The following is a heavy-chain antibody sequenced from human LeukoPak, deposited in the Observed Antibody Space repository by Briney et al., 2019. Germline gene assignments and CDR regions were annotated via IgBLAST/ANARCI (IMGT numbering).Heavy chain of an antibody. CDR2: ISSDGNKK. D-gene: IGHD2-15*01. J-gene: IGHJ4*02. Sequence: PGRSLRLSCAVSGFNFSTSDMHWVRQAPGQGLEWVAVISSDGNKKYYADSVKGRFTISRDNSKNTVYLQMNSLRAEDSTVYYCTKSPVVVLATPWFLYWGQGTLVTVSS. CDR3: TKSPVVVLATPWFLY. CDR1: GFNFSTSD. V-gene: IGHV3-30*18.